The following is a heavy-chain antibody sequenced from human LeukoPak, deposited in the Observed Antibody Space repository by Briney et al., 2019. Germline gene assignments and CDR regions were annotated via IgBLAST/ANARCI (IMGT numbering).Heavy chain of an antibody. V-gene: IGHV1-2*02. CDR1: GYTFTGYY. J-gene: IGHJ3*02. CDR2: INPNSGGT. CDR3: ARGPSYYYDSSGFDAFDI. Sequence: GASVTVSCKAYGYTFTGYYMHWVRQAPGQGLERMGWINPNSGGTNSAQKFQGRVTMTRDTSISTAYMEVSRLRSDDTAVYFCARGPSYYYDSSGFDAFDIWGQGTMVTVSS. D-gene: IGHD3-22*01.